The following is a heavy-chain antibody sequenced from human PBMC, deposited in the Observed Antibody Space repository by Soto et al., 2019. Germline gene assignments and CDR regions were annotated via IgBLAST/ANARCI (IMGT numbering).Heavy chain of an antibody. CDR3: ARDRARTDGYNAGGWFDY. CDR1: GGSISSRYW. J-gene: IGHJ4*02. CDR2: IYHSGST. Sequence: PSETLSLTCGVSGGSISSRYWWSWVRQSPGKGLEWIGEIYHSGSTNYNPSLQSRVTISVDKSKNQFFLKLSPVTAADTAVYYRARDRARTDGYNAGGWFDYWGQGTLVTVSS. V-gene: IGHV4-4*02. D-gene: IGHD5-12*01.